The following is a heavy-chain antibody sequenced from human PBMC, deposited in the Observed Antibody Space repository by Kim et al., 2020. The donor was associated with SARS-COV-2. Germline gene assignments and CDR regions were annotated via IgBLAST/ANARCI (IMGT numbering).Heavy chain of an antibody. CDR1: GYSFTTHW. Sequence: GESLKISCKGSGYSFTTHWISWVRQMPGKGLEWMGRVDPSDSYTNYSPSFQGHVTISVDKSINTAYLQWSSLKASDTAMYYCARLMAYYDSSDPNDSWGQGTLVTVSS. CDR3: ARLMAYYDSSDPNDS. CDR2: VDPSDSYT. D-gene: IGHD3-22*01. V-gene: IGHV5-10-1*01. J-gene: IGHJ4*02.